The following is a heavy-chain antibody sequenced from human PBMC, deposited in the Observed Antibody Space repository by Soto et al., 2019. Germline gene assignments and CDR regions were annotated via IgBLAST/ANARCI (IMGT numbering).Heavy chain of an antibody. Sequence: PGGSLRLSCVDSGLSFSVYAFNWVRQAPGKGLEWVSTIGSPDQTYYADSVKGRFTISRDNSKNTLYLQMNSLRAEDTAVYYCAKDLHIVATNDYFDYWGQGTLVTVSS. D-gene: IGHD5-12*01. CDR2: IGSPDQT. J-gene: IGHJ4*02. V-gene: IGHV3-23*01. CDR3: AKDLHIVATNDYFDY. CDR1: GLSFSVYA.